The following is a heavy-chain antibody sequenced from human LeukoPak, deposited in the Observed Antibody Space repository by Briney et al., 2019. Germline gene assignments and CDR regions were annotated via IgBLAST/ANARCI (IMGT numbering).Heavy chain of an antibody. Sequence: PGGSLRLSCAASGFTFGSYGMHWVRQAPGKGLEWVAFIRYDGSNKYYADSVKGRFTISRDNSKNTLYLQMNSLRAEDTAVYYWAKDSRNYYYDSSGYYYGMNYWGQGTLVTVSS. V-gene: IGHV3-30*02. CDR3: AKDSRNYYYDSSGYYYGMNY. D-gene: IGHD3-22*01. CDR2: IRYDGSNK. J-gene: IGHJ4*02. CDR1: GFTFGSYG.